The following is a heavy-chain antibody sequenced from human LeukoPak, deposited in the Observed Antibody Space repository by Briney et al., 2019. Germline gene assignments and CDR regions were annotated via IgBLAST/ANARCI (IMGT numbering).Heavy chain of an antibody. V-gene: IGHV3-33*01. Sequence: GGSLRLSCAASGFTFSSYGMHWVRQAPGKGLEWVAVIWYDGSNKYYADSVKGRFTISRDNSKNTLYLQMNSLRAEDTAVYYCARDWGLVAGMVPLGYWGQGTLVTVSS. CDR2: IWYDGSNK. D-gene: IGHD6-19*01. CDR1: GFTFSSYG. CDR3: ARDWGLVAGMVPLGY. J-gene: IGHJ4*02.